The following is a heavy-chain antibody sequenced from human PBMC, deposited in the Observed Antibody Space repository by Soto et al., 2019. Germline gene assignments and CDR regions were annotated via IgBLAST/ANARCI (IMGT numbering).Heavy chain of an antibody. J-gene: IGHJ5*02. CDR2: ISYDGSNK. CDR3: AKDYYDSSGPP. CDR1: VSTFSSFV. D-gene: IGHD3-22*01. Sequence: LRHSCAACVSTFSSFVILWFRPSPGKGLELVSVISYDGSNKYYSDSVKGRFTISGDNSKNTLYLQMNSLRAEDTAVYYCAKDYYDSSGPPWGQGT. V-gene: IGHV3-30*18.